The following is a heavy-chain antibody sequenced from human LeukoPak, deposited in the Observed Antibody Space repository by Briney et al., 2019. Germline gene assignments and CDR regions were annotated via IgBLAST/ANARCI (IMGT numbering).Heavy chain of an antibody. J-gene: IGHJ4*02. CDR3: ARGGPALTWRLNY. CDR2: INPNSGGT. V-gene: IGHV1-2*06. D-gene: IGHD3-16*01. CDR1: GYTFTGYY. Sequence: ASVKVSCKASGYTFTGYYMHWVRQAPGQGLEWMGRINPNSGGTDYAQKFQGRVTMTRDTSISTACMELSRLRSDDTPVYYCARGGPALTWRLNYWGQGTLVTVSS.